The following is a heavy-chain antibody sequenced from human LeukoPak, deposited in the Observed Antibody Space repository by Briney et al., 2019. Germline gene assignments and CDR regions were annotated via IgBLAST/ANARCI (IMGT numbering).Heavy chain of an antibody. CDR1: GYSFTSYC. J-gene: IGHJ1*01. CDR3: ARHGRWDFSSTSSYFQH. Sequence: ASLKISCKASGYSFTSYCISWVRHQPARDLEGMGRIDHNDSNTNYSPSFQGHVTISADKSISTAYLQWSSLKAADTAMYYCARHGRWDFSSTSSYFQHWGQGTLVTVSS. D-gene: IGHD2-2*01. V-gene: IGHV5-10-1*01. CDR2: IDHNDSNT.